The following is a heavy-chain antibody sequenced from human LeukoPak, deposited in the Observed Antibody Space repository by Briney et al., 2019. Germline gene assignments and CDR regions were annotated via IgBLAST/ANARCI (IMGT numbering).Heavy chain of an antibody. CDR2: ISYDGSNK. CDR3: AIQPYYYGSGSIDY. Sequence: GGSLRLSCAASGFTFSSYAMHWVRQAPGKGLEWVAVISYDGSNKYYADSVKGRFTISRDNSKNTLYLQMNSLRAEDTAVYYCAIQPYYYGSGSIDYWGQGTLVTVSS. D-gene: IGHD3-10*01. V-gene: IGHV3-30-3*01. CDR1: GFTFSSYA. J-gene: IGHJ4*02.